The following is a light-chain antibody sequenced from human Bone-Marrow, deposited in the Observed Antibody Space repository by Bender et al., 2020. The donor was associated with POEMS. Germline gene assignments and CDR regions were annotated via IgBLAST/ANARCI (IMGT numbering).Light chain of an antibody. CDR3: CSYAGISSFPV. Sequence: QSALTQPPSASGSPGQSVTISCTGTSSDVGDYTAVSWYQQHPGKAPKLMIYEVTKRPSGVSSRFSGSKAGNTASLTISGLQAEDEADYYCCSYAGISSFPVFGGGTKVTVL. CDR2: EVT. CDR1: SSDVGDYTA. J-gene: IGLJ2*01. V-gene: IGLV2-23*02.